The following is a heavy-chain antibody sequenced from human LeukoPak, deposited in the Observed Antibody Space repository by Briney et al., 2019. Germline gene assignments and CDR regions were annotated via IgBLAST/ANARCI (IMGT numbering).Heavy chain of an antibody. CDR3: ARSRGLRFLEW. V-gene: IGHV4-39*02. CDR1: GGSISGSSYY. CDR2: IYYSGST. J-gene: IGHJ4*02. Sequence: SETLSLTCTVSGGSISGSSYYWGWIRQPPGKGLEIGSIYYSGSTYYNPSLKSRVNISVDTSKNHFSLKLSSVTAADTAVYYCARSRGLRFLEWWGQGTLVTVSS. D-gene: IGHD3-3*01.